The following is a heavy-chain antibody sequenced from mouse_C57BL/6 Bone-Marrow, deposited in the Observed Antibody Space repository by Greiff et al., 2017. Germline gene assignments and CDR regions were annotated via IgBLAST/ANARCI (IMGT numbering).Heavy chain of an antibody. D-gene: IGHD2-3*01. J-gene: IGHJ1*03. CDR3: ARDGYYVPWYFDV. CDR1: GYTFTSYW. Sequence: QVQLQQPGAELVKPGASVKMSCKASGYTFTSYWITWVKQRPGQGLEWIGDIYPGSGSTNSNEKFKSKATLTVDTSSSTAYMQLSSLTSEDSAVYYCARDGYYVPWYFDVWGTGTTVTVSS. V-gene: IGHV1-55*01. CDR2: IYPGSGST.